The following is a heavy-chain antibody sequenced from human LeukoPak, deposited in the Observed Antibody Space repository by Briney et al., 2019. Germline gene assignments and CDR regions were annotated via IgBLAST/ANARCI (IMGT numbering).Heavy chain of an antibody. V-gene: IGHV1-69*06. CDR2: IIPIFGTA. CDR1: GGTFSSYA. D-gene: IGHD6-13*01. J-gene: IGHJ4*02. CDR3: ARDRRTHDSSSWDFDY. Sequence: SVKVSCKASGGTFSSYAIGWVRQAPGQGLEWMGGIIPIFGTANYAQKFQGRVTVTADKSTSTAYMELSSLRSEDTAVYYCARDRRTHDSSSWDFDYWGQGTLVTVSS.